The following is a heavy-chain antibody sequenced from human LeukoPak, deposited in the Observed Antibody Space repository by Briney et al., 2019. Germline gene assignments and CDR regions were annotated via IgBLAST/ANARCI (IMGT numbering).Heavy chain of an antibody. J-gene: IGHJ6*02. CDR2: FDPEDGET. CDR3: ARVRVDYDILTGYYRLDGMDV. Sequence: ASVKVSCKVSGYTLTELSMHWVRQAPGKGLEWMGGFDPEDGETIYAQKFQGRVTMTEDTSTDTAYMELSSLRSEDTAVYYCARVRVDYDILTGYYRLDGMDVWGQGTTVTVSS. V-gene: IGHV1-24*01. CDR1: GYTLTELS. D-gene: IGHD3-9*01.